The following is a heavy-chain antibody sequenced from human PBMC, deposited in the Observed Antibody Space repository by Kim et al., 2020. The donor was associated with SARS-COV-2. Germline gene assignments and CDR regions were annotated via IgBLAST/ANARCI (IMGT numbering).Heavy chain of an antibody. D-gene: IGHD3-10*01. CDR3: LKGGWGWFWDY. CDR2: IDGSDGTT. Sequence: GGSLRLSCTTSGFTFIGHAMSWVRQAPGKGLEWVSSIDGSDGTTFYVDPVKGRFSIPRDDSKNTLYLQMSAMRADDTATYFCLKGGWGWFWDYWGQGALVTVSS. J-gene: IGHJ4*02. V-gene: IGHV3-23*02. CDR1: GFTFIGHA.